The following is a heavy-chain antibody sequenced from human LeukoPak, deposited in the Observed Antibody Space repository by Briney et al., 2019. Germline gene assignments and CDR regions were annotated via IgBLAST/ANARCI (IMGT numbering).Heavy chain of an antibody. CDR2: IDPTSTWR. D-gene: IGHD3-16*02. V-gene: IGHV3-21*01. J-gene: IGHJ4*02. Sequence: GGSLRLFCEASGLSFSDFTMNWVRQARGKGLEWVSSIDPTSTWRNYAAAVNGRFTISRDNAEGSVFLQMHNLGVEDTAVYYCARSPPAPGGVITLYDYWGLGALVTVSS. CDR1: GLSFSDFT. CDR3: ARSPPAPGGVITLYDY.